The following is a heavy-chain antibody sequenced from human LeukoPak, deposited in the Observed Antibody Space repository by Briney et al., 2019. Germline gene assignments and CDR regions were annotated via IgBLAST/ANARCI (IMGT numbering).Heavy chain of an antibody. Sequence: PSETLSLTCTVSGVSISSDSYYWSWIRQPAGKGLEWIGRFYTSGTTNYNPSLKSRVTISVDTSKNQFSLKLSSVTAADTAVYYCARGGIWGYSSSWYWAQYYFDYWGQGTLVTVSS. CDR1: GVSISSDSYY. V-gene: IGHV4-61*02. CDR2: FYTSGTT. D-gene: IGHD6-13*01. J-gene: IGHJ4*02. CDR3: ARGGIWGYSSSWYWAQYYFDY.